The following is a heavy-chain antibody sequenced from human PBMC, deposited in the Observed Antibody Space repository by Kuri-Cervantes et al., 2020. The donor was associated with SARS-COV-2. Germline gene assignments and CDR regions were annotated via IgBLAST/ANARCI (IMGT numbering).Heavy chain of an antibody. J-gene: IGHJ1*01. V-gene: IGHV3-30*02. D-gene: IGHD2-2*02. Sequence: GESLKISCAASGFTFSSYGMHWVRQAPGKGLEWVAFIRYDGSNKYYADSVKGRFTISRDNSKNTLYLQMNSLRAEDTAVYYCANNGPKGYCSSTSCYIGGFQHWGQGTLVTVPS. CDR1: GFTFSSYG. CDR2: IRYDGSNK. CDR3: ANNGPKGYCSSTSCYIGGFQH.